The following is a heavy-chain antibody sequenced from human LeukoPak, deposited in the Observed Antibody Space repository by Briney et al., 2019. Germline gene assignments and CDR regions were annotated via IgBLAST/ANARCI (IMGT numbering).Heavy chain of an antibody. Sequence: PGGSLRLSCAASGLTVNDAWMSWVRQAPGKGLEWVGRFARKADGGTVDYDGPVKGRFTISGDDSKNTLFLQMNSLEIDDTAVYYCTTGFHYCGSWVEGTLVTVPS. V-gene: IGHV3-15*04. D-gene: IGHD2-21*01. CDR2: FARKADGGTV. CDR1: GLTVNDAW. CDR3: TTGFHYCGS. J-gene: IGHJ5*02.